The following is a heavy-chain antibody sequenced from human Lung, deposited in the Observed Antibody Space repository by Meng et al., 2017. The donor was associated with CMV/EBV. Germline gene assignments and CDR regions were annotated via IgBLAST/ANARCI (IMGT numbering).Heavy chain of an antibody. CDR2: ISGSVGNT. J-gene: IGHJ5*02. CDR1: GVPFRSYA. CDR3: AREEAMVGYYTNWFDA. D-gene: IGHD5-18*01. Sequence: SGVPFRSYAMSWVRQAPGKGLEWVSSISGSVGNTYYADSVKGRFTISRDNSGDTLYMQMSSLRAEDTAVYYCAREEAMVGYYTNWFDAWGQGALVTVSS. V-gene: IGHV3-23*01.